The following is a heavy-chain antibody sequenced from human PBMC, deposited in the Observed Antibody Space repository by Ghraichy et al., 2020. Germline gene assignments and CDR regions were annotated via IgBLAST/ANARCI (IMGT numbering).Heavy chain of an antibody. CDR2: INSDGSST. D-gene: IGHD1-26*01. J-gene: IGHJ2*01. CDR1: GFTFSSYW. CDR3: ASLGGSYRGRYFDL. Sequence: GESLNISCAASGFTFSSYWMHWVRQAPGKGLVWVSRINSDGSSTSYADSVKGRFTISRDHAKNTLYLQMNRLRAEDTAVYYCASLGGSYRGRYFDLWGRGSLVTVSS. V-gene: IGHV3-74*01.